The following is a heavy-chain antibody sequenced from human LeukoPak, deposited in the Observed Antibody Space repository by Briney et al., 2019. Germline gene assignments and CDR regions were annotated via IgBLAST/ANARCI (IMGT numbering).Heavy chain of an antibody. V-gene: IGHV3-23*01. D-gene: IGHD6-19*01. CDR1: GFTFSIYT. CDR2: INYNGDNK. CDR3: AKDGHCPGALCPTQIAVAGYSDN. Sequence: GGSLRLSCAASGFTFSIYTMNWVRQAPGKGLEWVSIINYNGDNKYYADSVQGRFTISRDNSKNTVYLQMNSLRAEDTAIYYCAKDGHCPGALCPTQIAVAGYSDNWGQGTLVTVSS. J-gene: IGHJ4*02.